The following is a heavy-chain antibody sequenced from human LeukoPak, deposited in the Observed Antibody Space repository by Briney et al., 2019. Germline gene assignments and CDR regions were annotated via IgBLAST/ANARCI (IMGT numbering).Heavy chain of an antibody. CDR1: GYSFTSYW. J-gene: IGHJ3*02. CDR3: ARDIVVVTAIGAFDI. V-gene: IGHV5-51*01. D-gene: IGHD2-21*02. Sequence: GESLKISCKGSGYSFTSYWIGWVRQLPGKGLEWMGIIYPGDSDTRYSPSFQGQVTISADKSIRTAYLQWSSLKASDTAMYYCARDIVVVTAIGAFDIWGQGTMVTVSS. CDR2: IYPGDSDT.